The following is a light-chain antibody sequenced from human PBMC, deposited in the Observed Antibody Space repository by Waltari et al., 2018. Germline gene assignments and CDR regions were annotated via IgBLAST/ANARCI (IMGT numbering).Light chain of an antibody. CDR3: QQYHSVPRT. Sequence: DIVLTQSPDSLAVSLGERATINSKSSQSVLYSPNNKNYLGWFQQKAGQPPKLLIYWASMREYGVPDRFSGSGSGTDFTLTISSLQAEDVAVYYCQQYHSVPRTFGQGTKVEI. CDR1: QSVLYSPNNKNY. CDR2: WAS. V-gene: IGKV4-1*01. J-gene: IGKJ1*01.